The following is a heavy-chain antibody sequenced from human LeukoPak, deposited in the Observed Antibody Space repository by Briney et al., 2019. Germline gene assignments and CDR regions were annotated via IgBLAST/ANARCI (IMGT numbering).Heavy chain of an antibody. V-gene: IGHV1-69*04. CDR2: IIPILGIA. Sequence: SVKVSCKASGYTFTSYAISWVRQAPGQGLEWMGRIIPILGIANYAQKFQGRVTITADKSTSTAYMELSSLRSEDTAVYYCARSEGGYYDSSGPGGKFDPWGQETLVTVSS. CDR1: GYTFTSYA. CDR3: ARSEGGYYDSSGPGGKFDP. D-gene: IGHD3-22*01. J-gene: IGHJ5*02.